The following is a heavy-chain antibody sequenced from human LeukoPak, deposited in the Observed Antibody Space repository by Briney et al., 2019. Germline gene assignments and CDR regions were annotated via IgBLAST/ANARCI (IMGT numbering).Heavy chain of an antibody. CDR3: AKVQQQLVRDYFDY. CDR2: IRYDGSNK. D-gene: IGHD6-13*01. Sequence: GGSLRLSCAASGFIVSSNYMSWVRQAPGKGLEWVAFIRYDGSNKYYADSVKGRFTISRDNSKNTLYLQMNSLRAEDTAVYYCAKVQQQLVRDYFDYWGQGTLVTVSS. V-gene: IGHV3-30*02. J-gene: IGHJ4*02. CDR1: GFIVSSNY.